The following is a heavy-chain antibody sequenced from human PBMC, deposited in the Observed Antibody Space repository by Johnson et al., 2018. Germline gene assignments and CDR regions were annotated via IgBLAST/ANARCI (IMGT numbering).Heavy chain of an antibody. Sequence: QVQLVESGGGVVQPGRSLRLSCAASGFIFSSYGMHWVRQAPGKGLEWVAIIWYDGSNKYYADSVKGRFTISRDNSKNTLYLQMNSLRAEDTAVYYCARGWHYDLESSNYFDYWGQGTLVTVSS. D-gene: IGHD3-3*01. CDR2: IWYDGSNK. J-gene: IGHJ4*02. V-gene: IGHV3-33*01. CDR3: ARGWHYDLESSNYFDY. CDR1: GFIFSSYG.